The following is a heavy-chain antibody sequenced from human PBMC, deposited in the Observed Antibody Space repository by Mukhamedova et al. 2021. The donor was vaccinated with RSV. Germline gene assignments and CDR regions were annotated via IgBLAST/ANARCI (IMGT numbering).Heavy chain of an antibody. Sequence: LEWIGEINHSGSTNYNPSLKSRVTISVDTSKNQFSLKLSSVTAADTAVYYCARGGEDLDLDYWGQGTLVTVSS. CDR2: INHSGST. D-gene: IGHD3-16*01. CDR3: ARGGEDLDLDY. J-gene: IGHJ4*02. V-gene: IGHV4-34*01.